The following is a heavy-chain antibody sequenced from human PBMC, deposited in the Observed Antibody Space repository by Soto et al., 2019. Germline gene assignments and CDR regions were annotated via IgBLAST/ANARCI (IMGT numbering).Heavy chain of an antibody. V-gene: IGHV4-59*01. CDR3: ARDKYYDSTGTFDF. J-gene: IGHJ4*02. Sequence: SETLSLTCNVSGGSIRSYFWTWIRQPPGKGLEWIGYIYHRGNTNYNPSLKSRVTFSVDTTKNQFSLKLSSVTAADTAVYYCARDKYYDSTGTFDFWGQGTLVTAPQ. D-gene: IGHD3-22*01. CDR1: GGSIRSYF. CDR2: IYHRGNT.